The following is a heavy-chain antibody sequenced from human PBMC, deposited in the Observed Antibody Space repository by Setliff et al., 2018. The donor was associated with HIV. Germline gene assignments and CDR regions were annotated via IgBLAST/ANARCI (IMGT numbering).Heavy chain of an antibody. D-gene: IGHD6-19*01. J-gene: IGHJ4*02. CDR2: IKQEGSEK. CDR1: GGSFSGYY. Sequence: ETLSLTCTVYGGSFSGYYWTWIRQPPGKGLEWVANIKQEGSEKNYVDSVKGRFTISRGNAKNSVYLQMNSLRVEDTAMYYCTKDHLSGWASDCWGQGTLVTVSS. V-gene: IGHV3-7*01. CDR3: TKDHLSGWASDC.